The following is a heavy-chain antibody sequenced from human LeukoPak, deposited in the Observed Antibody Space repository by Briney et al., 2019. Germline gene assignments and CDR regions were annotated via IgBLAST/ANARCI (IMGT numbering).Heavy chain of an antibody. Sequence: GGSLRLSCVASGFSFSDYGMNWVRQAPGKGLEWVSSISSSSSYIYYADSMKGRFTISRDNARNSLYLQMNSLRAEDTAVYYCAELGITMIGGVWGKGTTVTISS. CDR3: AELGITMIGGV. D-gene: IGHD3-10*02. V-gene: IGHV3-21*01. J-gene: IGHJ6*04. CDR1: GFSFSDYG. CDR2: ISSSSSYI.